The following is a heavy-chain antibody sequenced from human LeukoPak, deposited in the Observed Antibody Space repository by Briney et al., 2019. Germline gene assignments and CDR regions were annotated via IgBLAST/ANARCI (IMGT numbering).Heavy chain of an antibody. V-gene: IGHV4-38-2*02. CDR1: GYSISRGYY. J-gene: IGHJ4*02. CDR3: ARELGYCSGGSCQPDYFDY. D-gene: IGHD2-15*01. CDR2: IYHSGST. Sequence: SETLSLTCAVSGYSISRGYYWGWIRQPPGKGLEWIGGIYHSGSTYYNPSLKSRVTISVDTSKNQFSLKLSSVTAADTAVYYCARELGYCSGGSCQPDYFDYWGQGTLVTVSS.